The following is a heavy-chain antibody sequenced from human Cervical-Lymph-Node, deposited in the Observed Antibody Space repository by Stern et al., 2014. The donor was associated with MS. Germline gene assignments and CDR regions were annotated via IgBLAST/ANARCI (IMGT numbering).Heavy chain of an antibody. D-gene: IGHD3-22*01. V-gene: IGHV1-69*01. CDR3: ARGSYYDSSGYYYVRWFDP. J-gene: IGHJ5*02. CDR1: GATFSSYA. Sequence: VQLVESGAEVKKPGSSVKVSCKASGATFSSYAISWVRQAPGQGLEWLGGIIPILGTANYAQKFQGRVTITADESTSTAYMELSSLRSEDTAVYYCARGSYYDSSGYYYVRWFDPWGQGTLVTVSS. CDR2: IIPILGTA.